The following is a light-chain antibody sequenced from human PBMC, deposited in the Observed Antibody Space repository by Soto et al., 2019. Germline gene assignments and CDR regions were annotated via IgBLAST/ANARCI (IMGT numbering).Light chain of an antibody. CDR1: QTISSS. CDR2: GAS. Sequence: DIVMTQSPATLSVSAGDRATLSCRASQTISSSLAWYQQKPGQPPRLLIYGASTRATGIPDRFSGSGSGTDFTLSIRRLEPEDFAVYYCQQYGRSITFGQGTRWRL. V-gene: IGKV3-20*01. J-gene: IGKJ5*01. CDR3: QQYGRSIT.